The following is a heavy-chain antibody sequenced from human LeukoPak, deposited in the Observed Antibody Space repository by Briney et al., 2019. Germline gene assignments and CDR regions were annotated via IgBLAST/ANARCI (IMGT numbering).Heavy chain of an antibody. Sequence: SGPALVKPTQTLTLTCTFSGFSLSTSGMRVSWIRQPPGKALEWLARIDWDDDKFYSTSLKTRLTISKDTSKNQVVLTMTNMDPADTATYYCARGSGSYGLSFDYWGQGTLVTVSS. D-gene: IGHD1-26*01. CDR2: IDWDDDK. CDR1: GFSLSTSGMR. J-gene: IGHJ4*02. CDR3: ARGSGSYGLSFDY. V-gene: IGHV2-70*04.